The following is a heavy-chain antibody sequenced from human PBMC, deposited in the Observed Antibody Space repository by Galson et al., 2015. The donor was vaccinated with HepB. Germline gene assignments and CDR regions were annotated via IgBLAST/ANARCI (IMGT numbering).Heavy chain of an antibody. J-gene: IGHJ4*02. CDR3: ARDQRSGWINGGEVPLGFDY. Sequence: CAISGDRVASNSAAWNWIRQSPSRGLEWLGRTYYRSSWSNDYAVSVKSRITINADTSKNQFSLQLNAVTPEDTAVYYCARDQRSGWINGGEVPLGFDYWGQGTLVTVSS. V-gene: IGHV6-1*01. CDR2: TYYRSSWSN. CDR1: GDRVASNSAA. D-gene: IGHD6-19*01.